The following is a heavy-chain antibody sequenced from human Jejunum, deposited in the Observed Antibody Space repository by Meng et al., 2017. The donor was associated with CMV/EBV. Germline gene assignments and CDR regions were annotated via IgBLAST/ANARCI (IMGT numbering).Heavy chain of an antibody. CDR2: INPNAGDS. V-gene: IGHV1-46*01. J-gene: IGHJ4*02. D-gene: IGHD3-10*01. CDR3: ARGRNYGSGSQYYFDF. Sequence: SGYNFTRGYLNWVRQAPGQGLEWMGIINPNAGDSKYAQRFQGRVTVTRDTSTSTVYMELSSLRSEDTAVYYCARGRNYGSGSQYYFDFWGQGTLVTVSS. CDR1: GYNFTRGY.